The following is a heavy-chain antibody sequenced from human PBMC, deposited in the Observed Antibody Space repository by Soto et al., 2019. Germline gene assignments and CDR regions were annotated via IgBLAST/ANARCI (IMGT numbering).Heavy chain of an antibody. V-gene: IGHV1-8*01. CDR2: MNPNSGNT. J-gene: IGHJ4*02. D-gene: IGHD4-4*01. CDR3: ARGDGYSFDY. Sequence: QVQLVQSGAEVKKPGASVKVSCKASGYTFVSYEINWVRQATGQGPEWMGWMNPNSGNTGYAQKFQGRVTMTTNTSISTAYMELSSLRSDDTAVYSCARGDGYSFDYWGQGTLITVSS. CDR1: GYTFVSYE.